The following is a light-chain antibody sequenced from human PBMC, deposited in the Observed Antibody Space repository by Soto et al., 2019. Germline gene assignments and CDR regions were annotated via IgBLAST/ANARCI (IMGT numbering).Light chain of an antibody. Sequence: EIVLTQSPATLSLSPGERATLSCRASQSVSSYLAWYQQKPGQAPRLLIYDASTRAPGIPARFSGSGFGTEFTLTISSLQSEDFAVYYCQRYNNWPPEYTFGQGTKLEIK. CDR1: QSVSSY. CDR3: QRYNNWPPEYT. J-gene: IGKJ2*01. V-gene: IGKV3-15*01. CDR2: DAS.